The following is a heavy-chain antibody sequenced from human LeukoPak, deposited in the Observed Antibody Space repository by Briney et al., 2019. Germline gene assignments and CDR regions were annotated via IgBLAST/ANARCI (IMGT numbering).Heavy chain of an antibody. D-gene: IGHD5-18*01. V-gene: IGHV4-59*01. CDR1: NGSISSYY. CDR2: IYYSGNA. J-gene: IGHJ4*02. Sequence: SETLSLTCTVSNGSISSYYWSWIRQPPGKGLEWIGYIYYSGNANYNPSLKSRVTMSVDTSNSQLSLKLNSVTAADTAVYYCARGRRVDAAMLCDWGQGTRVTVSS. CDR3: ARGRRVDAAMLCD.